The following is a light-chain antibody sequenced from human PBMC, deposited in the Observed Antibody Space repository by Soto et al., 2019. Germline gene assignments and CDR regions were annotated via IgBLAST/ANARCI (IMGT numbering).Light chain of an antibody. V-gene: IGKV1-6*01. CDR3: LHDYTYPRT. Sequence: AIQMTQSPSSLSASVGDRVTITCRASQGIRNDLGWYQQKPGKAPKLLIYAASSLQSGVPSRFSGSGSGTDFTLTIRSLQPEDSGTYYCLHDYTYPRTFGQGTKVDIK. CDR2: AAS. J-gene: IGKJ1*01. CDR1: QGIRND.